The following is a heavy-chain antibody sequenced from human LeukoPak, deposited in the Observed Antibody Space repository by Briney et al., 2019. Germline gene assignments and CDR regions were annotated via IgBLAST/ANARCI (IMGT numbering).Heavy chain of an antibody. J-gene: IGHJ4*02. CDR1: GFNFNNHW. D-gene: IGHD1-1*01. V-gene: IGHV3-74*01. Sequence: GGSLRLSCTASGFNFNNHWMHWVRQVPGKGLVWLSRVNGDGSRTHYADSVRGRFTISRDNAKKILFLQMNSLGPEDTGIYFCVRDRLDGRTAFDSWGQGTLISVSS. CDR3: VRDRLDGRTAFDS. CDR2: VNGDGSRT.